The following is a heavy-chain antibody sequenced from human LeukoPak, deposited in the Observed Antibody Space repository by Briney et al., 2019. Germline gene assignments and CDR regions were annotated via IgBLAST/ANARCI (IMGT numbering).Heavy chain of an antibody. CDR3: ARPRYYYDSSGLGS. Sequence: GGSLRLSCAASGFTFSSYGMHWVRQAPGKGLEWVAVISYDGSNKYYADSVKGRFTISRDNSKNTLYLQMNSLRAEDTAVYYCARPRYYYDSSGLGSWGQGTLVTVSS. J-gene: IGHJ4*02. CDR2: ISYDGSNK. V-gene: IGHV3-30*03. D-gene: IGHD3-22*01. CDR1: GFTFSSYG.